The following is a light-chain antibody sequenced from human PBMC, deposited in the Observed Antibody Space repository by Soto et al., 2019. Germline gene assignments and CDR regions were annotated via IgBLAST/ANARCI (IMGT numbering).Light chain of an antibody. V-gene: IGKV3-20*01. CDR1: QSVSSSY. J-gene: IGKJ1*01. CDR2: GAS. Sequence: EIVLTQSPGTLSLAPGERATLSCRASQSVSSSYLVWYQQKPGQAPRLLIYGASIRATGIPDRFSGSGSGTDFTLTISRLEPEDFAVYYCQQYDSSSWTFGQGTKVEIK. CDR3: QQYDSSSWT.